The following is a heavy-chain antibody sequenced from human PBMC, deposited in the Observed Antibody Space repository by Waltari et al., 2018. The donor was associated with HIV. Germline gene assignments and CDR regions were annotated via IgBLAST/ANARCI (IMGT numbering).Heavy chain of an antibody. V-gene: IGHV3-15*01. J-gene: IGHJ4*02. CDR1: GFSFTNAW. Sequence: EVQLVESGGDFVKPGGSLRLSCSASGFSFTNAWMTWVRQTPGKGLGWVGRMKSEADGGTTSSAATVNGRLNISRDDSNNTVYLQMRSLKIEDTSVYYCTTDLLRVGKLAVPGSAHWGRGTKVIVSS. CDR3: TTDLLRVGKLAVPGSAH. D-gene: IGHD6-19*01. CDR2: MKSEADGGTT.